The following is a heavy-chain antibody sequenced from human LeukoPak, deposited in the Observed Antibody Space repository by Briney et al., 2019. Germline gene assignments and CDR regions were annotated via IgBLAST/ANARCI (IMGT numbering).Heavy chain of an antibody. Sequence: SETLSLTCTVSGGSIGSSSYYWGWIRQPPGKGLEWIGSIYYSGSTYYNPSLKSRVTISVDTSKNQFSLKLSSVTAADTAVYYCARQIAYCSSTSCDTSHFDYWGQGTLVTVSS. CDR1: GGSIGSSSYY. V-gene: IGHV4-39*01. CDR3: ARQIAYCSSTSCDTSHFDY. D-gene: IGHD2-2*01. J-gene: IGHJ4*02. CDR2: IYYSGST.